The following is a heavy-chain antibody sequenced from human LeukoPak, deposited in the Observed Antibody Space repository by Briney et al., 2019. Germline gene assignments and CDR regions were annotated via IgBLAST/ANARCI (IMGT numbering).Heavy chain of an antibody. CDR2: IIPIFGTA. V-gene: IGHV1-69*05. J-gene: IGHJ6*03. D-gene: IGHD2-2*01. CDR3: ARDRCSSTSCQREGRYYMDV. Sequence: ASVKVSCKASGGTFSSYAISWVRQAPGQGLEWMGGIIPIFGTANYAQKFQGRVTITTDESTSTAYMELSSLRSEDTAVYYCARDRCSSTSCQREGRYYMDVWGKGTTVTVSS. CDR1: GGTFSSYA.